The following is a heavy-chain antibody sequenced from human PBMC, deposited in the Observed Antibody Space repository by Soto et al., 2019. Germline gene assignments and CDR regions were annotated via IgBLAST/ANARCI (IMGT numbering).Heavy chain of an antibody. CDR3: ARVTSPRDYYYCYNMDV. V-gene: IGHV1-3*01. CDR1: GYTFTSYA. CDR2: INAGNGHT. Sequence: QVQLVQSGAEVKKPGASLKVSCKASGYTFTSYAMHWVRQAPGQRREWMGWINAGNGHTKYSQKFRGRVTITRDTSASTAYMELSSLQSEDTAAYDCARVTSPRDYYYCYNMDVLGKGTTVTVSS. D-gene: IGHD6-6*01. J-gene: IGHJ6*03.